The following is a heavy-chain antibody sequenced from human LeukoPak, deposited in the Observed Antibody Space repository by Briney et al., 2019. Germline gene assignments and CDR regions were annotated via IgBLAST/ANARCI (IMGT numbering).Heavy chain of an antibody. J-gene: IGHJ4*02. CDR1: GFTFSSSW. CDR2: IKEDGSEK. Sequence: GGSLRLSCEASGFTFSSSWMTWVRQAPGKGLEWVANIKEDGSEKYYVDSVKGRFTISRDNAKSSLYLQMNSLRAEDTAVYYCARDRRAHGYWGQGTLVTVSS. V-gene: IGHV3-7*03. CDR3: ARDRRAHGY.